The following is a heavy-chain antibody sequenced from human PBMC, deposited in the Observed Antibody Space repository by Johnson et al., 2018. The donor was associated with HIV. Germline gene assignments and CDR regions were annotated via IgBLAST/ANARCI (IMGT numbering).Heavy chain of an antibody. V-gene: IGHV3-30*02. J-gene: IGHJ3*01. CDR1: GSTFSSYG. CDR3: AKGGGRWSYSFDV. Sequence: QMQLVESGGGVVQPGRSLRLSCAASGSTFSSYGMHWVRQAPGKGLEWVAFIRYDGSKKHYADSVKGRFTISRYNSKNTLKLQMNSLRGEDTAMYYCAKGGGRWSYSFDVWGQGTMVSVSS. D-gene: IGHD3-16*01. CDR2: IRYDGSKK.